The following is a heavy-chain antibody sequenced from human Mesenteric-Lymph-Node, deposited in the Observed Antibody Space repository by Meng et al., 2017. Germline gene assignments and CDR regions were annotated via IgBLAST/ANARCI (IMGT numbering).Heavy chain of an antibody. D-gene: IGHD5-24*01. J-gene: IGHJ4*02. CDR3: ARGPSRWLQFSFDY. V-gene: IGHV4-31*03. CDR1: GGSISSGGYY. CDR2: IYYSGST. Sequence: QVQWPSPGPGLVKPSQTLSLTCTVAGGSISSGGYYWSWIRQHPGKGLEWIGYIYYSGSTYYNPSLKSRVTITEDTSKNQFSLKLSSVTAADTAVYYCARGPSRWLQFSFDYWGQGTLVTVSS.